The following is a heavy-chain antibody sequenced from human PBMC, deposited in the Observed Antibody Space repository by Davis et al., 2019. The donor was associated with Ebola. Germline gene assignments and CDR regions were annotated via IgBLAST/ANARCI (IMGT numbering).Heavy chain of an antibody. D-gene: IGHD1-26*01. CDR1: GFTVSGTY. J-gene: IGHJ3*02. CDR2: LGTSADT. V-gene: IGHV3-53*01. CDR3: AKDTSNIWFDI. Sequence: GESLKISCAASGFTVSGTYMTWVRQAPGKGLEWVSTLGTSADTYYAEPVKGRFTISRDNSKNTLYLQMNGLRVEDTAIYYCAKDTSNIWFDIWGQGTMVTVSS.